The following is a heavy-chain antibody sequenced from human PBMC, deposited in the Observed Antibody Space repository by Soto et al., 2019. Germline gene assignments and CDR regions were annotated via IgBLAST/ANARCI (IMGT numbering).Heavy chain of an antibody. Sequence: SETLCITCAVSGGSISSSNWWSCFRQPPVKGLEWIGEIYHSGSTNYNPSLKSRVTISVDKSKNQFSLKLSSVTAADTAVYYCAIQSSGPIEAAGTRDYWGQGTMVTVSS. CDR2: IYHSGST. D-gene: IGHD6-13*01. V-gene: IGHV4-4*02. CDR1: GGSISSSNW. CDR3: AIQSSGPIEAAGTRDY. J-gene: IGHJ4*02.